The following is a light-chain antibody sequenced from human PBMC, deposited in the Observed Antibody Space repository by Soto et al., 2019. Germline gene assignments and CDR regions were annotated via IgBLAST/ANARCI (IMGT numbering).Light chain of an antibody. CDR3: CSYAGTSTYV. J-gene: IGLJ1*01. Sequence: QSVLTQPASVSGSPGQSITISCTGTSSDVGGYDYVSWYQQHPGTAPRLIIFEVTNRPSGVSNRFSGSKSGNTASLTISGLQAEEEADYYCCSYAGTSTYVLGTGTKVTV. CDR1: SSDVGGYDY. V-gene: IGLV2-14*01. CDR2: EVT.